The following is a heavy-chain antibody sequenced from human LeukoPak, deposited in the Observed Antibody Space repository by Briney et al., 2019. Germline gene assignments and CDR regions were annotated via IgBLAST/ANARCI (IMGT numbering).Heavy chain of an antibody. D-gene: IGHD3-10*01. CDR3: ARDPGTLVRGSRRGYDGNYYYMDV. CDR2: MNPNSGNT. J-gene: IGHJ6*03. CDR1: GYTFTSYD. V-gene: IGHV1-8*01. Sequence: ASVKVSCKASGYTFTSYDINWVRQATGQGLEWMGWMNPNSGNTGYAQKFQGRVTMTRNTSISTAYIELSSLRSEDTAVYYCARDPGTLVRGSRRGYDGNYYYMDVWGKGTTVTISS.